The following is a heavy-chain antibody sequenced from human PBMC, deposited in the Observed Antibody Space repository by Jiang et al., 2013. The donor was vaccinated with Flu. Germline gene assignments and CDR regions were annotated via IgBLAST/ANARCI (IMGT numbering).Heavy chain of an antibody. V-gene: IGHV2-5*02. J-gene: IGHJ3*01. Sequence: KPTQTLTVTCTVSGFSLTTTGVAVAWVRQPPGKALEWLALIFWDDDKRYNPSLKTRLTVTRDTSKNLVVLTMINMDPVDTATYYCAHTKDLVVEPAVLGIGAFDVWGQGLAVTVSS. CDR1: GFSLTTTGVA. CDR2: IFWDDDK. D-gene: IGHD2-15*01. CDR3: AHTKDLVVEPAVLGIGAFDV.